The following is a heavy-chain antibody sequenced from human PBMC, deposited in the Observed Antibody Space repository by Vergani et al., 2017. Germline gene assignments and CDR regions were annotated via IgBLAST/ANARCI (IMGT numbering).Heavy chain of an antibody. CDR3: ARIGQQNGDY. J-gene: IGHJ4*02. CDR1: GFTFSSYA. D-gene: IGHD1/OR15-1a*01. CDR2: ISYDGSNK. V-gene: IGHV3-30-3*01. Sequence: QVQLVESGGGVVQPGRSLRLSCAASGFTFSSYAMHWVRQAPGKGLEWVAVISYDGSNKYYADSVKGRFTISRDNSKNTLYLQMNSLRAEDTAVYYCARIGQQNGDYWGQGTLVTVSS.